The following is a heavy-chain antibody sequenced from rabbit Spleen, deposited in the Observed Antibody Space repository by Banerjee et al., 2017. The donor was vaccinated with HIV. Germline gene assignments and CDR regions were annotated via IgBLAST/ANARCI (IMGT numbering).Heavy chain of an antibody. J-gene: IGHJ4*01. CDR2: INASTGKP. CDR1: GVSLNDKDV. V-gene: IGHV1S40*01. Sequence: QSLEESGGDLVKPGASLTLTCTASGVSLNDKDVMCWVRQAPGKGLQWIACINASTGKPVYATWASGRFTISRTSSTTVTLRMTSLTAADRATYFCARDLVGVIGWNFYLWGQGTLVTVS. D-gene: IGHD2-1*01. CDR3: ARDLVGVIGWNFYL.